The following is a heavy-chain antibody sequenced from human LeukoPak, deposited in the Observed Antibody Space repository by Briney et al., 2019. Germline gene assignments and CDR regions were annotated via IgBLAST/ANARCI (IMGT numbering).Heavy chain of an antibody. Sequence: PSETLSLTCTVSGGSVTSYYWSWIRQPPGKGLEWIGYIYYTGSTNYNPSLKSRVTISVDTSKNQFSLKLSSVTAADTAVYYCARRGARIAAAGTGWYFDLWGRGTLVTVSS. CDR2: IYYTGST. D-gene: IGHD6-13*01. J-gene: IGHJ2*01. V-gene: IGHV4-59*02. CDR1: GGSVTSYY. CDR3: ARRGARIAAAGTGWYFDL.